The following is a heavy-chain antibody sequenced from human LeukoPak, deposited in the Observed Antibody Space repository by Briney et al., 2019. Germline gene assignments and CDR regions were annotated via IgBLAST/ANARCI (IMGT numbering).Heavy chain of an antibody. Sequence: GGSLRLSCAASGFTFSSYEMNWVREAPGKGLEWVSKISSSGSAIYYADSVKGRFTISRDNAKSTLYLQLNSLRAEDTAVYYCARGGSLGYWGQGTLVTVSS. CDR1: GFTFSSYE. J-gene: IGHJ4*02. V-gene: IGHV3-48*03. CDR3: ARGGSLGY. D-gene: IGHD6-19*01. CDR2: ISSSGSAI.